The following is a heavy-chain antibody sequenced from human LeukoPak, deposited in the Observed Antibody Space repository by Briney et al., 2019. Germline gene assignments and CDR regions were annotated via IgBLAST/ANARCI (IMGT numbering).Heavy chain of an antibody. J-gene: IGHJ5*02. V-gene: IGHV4-39*01. D-gene: IGHD2-15*01. Sequence: SETLSLTCTVSGGSISSSGYYWGWIRQPPGKGLEWIGSIYYSGSTYYNPSLKSRVTISVDTSKNQFSLKLSSVTAADTAVYYCARESQDIGVVVAAGGDNWFDPWGQGTLVTVSS. CDR3: ARESQDIGVVVAAGGDNWFDP. CDR1: GGSISSSGYY. CDR2: IYYSGST.